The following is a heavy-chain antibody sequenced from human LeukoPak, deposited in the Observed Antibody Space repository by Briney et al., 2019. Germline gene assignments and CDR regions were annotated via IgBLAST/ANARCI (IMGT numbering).Heavy chain of an antibody. CDR2: ISSSSSYI. V-gene: IGHV3-21*04. Sequence: PGGSLRLSCAASGFTFSSYSMNWVRQAPGKGLEWVSSISSSSSYIYYADSVKGRFTISRDNAKNSLYLQMNSLRAEDTAVYYCARLWGGYGGHFDYWGQGTLVTVSS. J-gene: IGHJ4*02. D-gene: IGHD4-23*01. CDR3: ARLWGGYGGHFDY. CDR1: GFTFSSYS.